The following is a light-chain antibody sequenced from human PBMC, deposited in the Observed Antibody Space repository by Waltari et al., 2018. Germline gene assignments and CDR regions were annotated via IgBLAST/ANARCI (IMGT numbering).Light chain of an antibody. J-gene: IGLJ3*02. Sequence: QSALTQPASVSGSPAQSITISCTGTSSDIGGYNYVSWYQQPPGKAPKLMIYDVNKRPSGVSNRFSGSKSGNTASLTTSGLQAEDEADYYCSSYASSITPNWVFGGGTKLTVL. CDR1: SSDIGGYNY. V-gene: IGLV2-14*01. CDR2: DVN. CDR3: SSYASSITPNWV.